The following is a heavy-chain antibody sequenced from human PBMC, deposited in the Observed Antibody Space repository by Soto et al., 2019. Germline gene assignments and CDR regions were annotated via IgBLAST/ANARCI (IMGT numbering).Heavy chain of an antibody. CDR1: GFTFSNAW. D-gene: IGHD3-10*01. CDR3: TEVTYYYDTGSAFDI. Sequence: PGGSLRLSCAASGFTFSNAWMSWVRQAPGKGLEWVGRIKSKTDGGTTDYAAPVKGRFTISRDDSKNTLYLQMNSLKTEDTAVYYCTEVTYYYDTGSAFDIWGQGTMVTVSS. V-gene: IGHV3-15*01. J-gene: IGHJ3*02. CDR2: IKSKTDGGTT.